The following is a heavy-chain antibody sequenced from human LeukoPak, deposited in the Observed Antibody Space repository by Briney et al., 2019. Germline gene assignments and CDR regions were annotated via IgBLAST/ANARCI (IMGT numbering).Heavy chain of an antibody. V-gene: IGHV4-59*01. Sequence: SETLSLTCTVSGSSISDYYWNWIRQPPGKGLEWIGYIYYSGSTTYNPSLKSRVTLSVDTAKNQFSLKVRSVTAADTAVYYCARGDFCSKSNCYLRPMDVWGKGTTVTVSS. CDR2: IYYSGST. J-gene: IGHJ6*03. CDR1: GSSISDYY. CDR3: ARGDFCSKSNCYLRPMDV. D-gene: IGHD3-3*01.